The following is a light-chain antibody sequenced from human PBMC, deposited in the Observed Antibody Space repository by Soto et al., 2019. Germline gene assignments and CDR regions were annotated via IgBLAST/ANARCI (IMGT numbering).Light chain of an antibody. Sequence: QSALTQPPSVSGSPGQSGTISCTGTSSDVGSYNRVSWYQQPPGTAPKLMIYEVSNRPSGVPDRFSGSKSGNTASLTISGLQAEDDADYYCSSYTSSSTYAVFGGGTQVAVL. V-gene: IGLV2-18*02. J-gene: IGLJ2*01. CDR3: SSYTSSSTYAV. CDR1: SSDVGSYNR. CDR2: EVS.